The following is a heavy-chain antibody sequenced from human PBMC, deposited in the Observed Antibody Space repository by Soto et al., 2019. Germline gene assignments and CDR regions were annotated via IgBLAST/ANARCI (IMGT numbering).Heavy chain of an antibody. V-gene: IGHV3-53*01. J-gene: IGHJ4*02. Sequence: RLSCAACGFTVSSNYMSWVRKAPGKGLEWVSLISATGGGTYYADSVKGRFTISRDNSHNTLYLQVHSLTAEDTAVYYCAKDRRAGGNSAFYFDFWGQGAQVTGSS. CDR2: ISATGGGT. CDR1: GFTVSSNY. D-gene: IGHD1-1*01. CDR3: AKDRRAGGNSAFYFDF.